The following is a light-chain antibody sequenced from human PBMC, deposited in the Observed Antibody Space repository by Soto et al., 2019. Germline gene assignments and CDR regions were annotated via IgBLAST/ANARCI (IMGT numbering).Light chain of an antibody. J-gene: IGKJ1*01. CDR3: QQYYSYPPP. V-gene: IGKV1-8*01. CDR2: AAS. CDR1: QGISSY. Sequence: IQITQSPSSLSASAVGRVTITFQASQGISSYLAWYQQKPGKAPKLLIYAASTLQSGVPSRFSGSGSGTDFTLTISCLQSEDFATYYCQQYYSYPPPVGQGTRWIS.